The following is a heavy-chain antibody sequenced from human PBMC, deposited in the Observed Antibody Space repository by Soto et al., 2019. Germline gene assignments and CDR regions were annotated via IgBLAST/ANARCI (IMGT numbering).Heavy chain of an antibody. Sequence: QVQLVESGGGVVQPVKSLRLSCAASGFIFRSYGVHWVRQAPGKGLEWVALISHDGSNAYYADAVKGRFTISRDNAKDTVYLQMNSLRPEDTAVYYCAKQGIEVAGTDYFDYWGQGALVTVAS. D-gene: IGHD6-19*01. V-gene: IGHV3-30*18. CDR3: AKQGIEVAGTDYFDY. CDR1: GFIFRSYG. J-gene: IGHJ4*02. CDR2: ISHDGSNA.